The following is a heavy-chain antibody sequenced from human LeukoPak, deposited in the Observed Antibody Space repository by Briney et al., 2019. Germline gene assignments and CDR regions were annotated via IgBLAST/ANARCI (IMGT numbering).Heavy chain of an antibody. CDR2: IAYDGSHK. D-gene: IGHD3-22*01. Sequence: GGSLRLSCAASGFTFSKYAFHWVRQAPGKGLEWVAIIAYDGSHKYYADSVKGRFSISRDNSNNTVLLQMNSLRPADTAVYYCASDYYDSSGYYNYFDYWGQGTLVTVSS. V-gene: IGHV3-30-3*01. CDR1: GFTFSKYA. J-gene: IGHJ4*02. CDR3: ASDYYDSSGYYNYFDY.